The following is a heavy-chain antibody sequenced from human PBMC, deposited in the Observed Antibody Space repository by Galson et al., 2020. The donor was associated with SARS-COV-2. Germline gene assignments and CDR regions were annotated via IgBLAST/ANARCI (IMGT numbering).Heavy chain of an antibody. CDR2: IHYTGTT. J-gene: IGHJ4*02. CDR3: ARDSNDYGDFES. Sequence: EPSETLSLTRTVSGGSVSSTYYWSWVRQTPAKGLEWIGYIHYTGTTNYKPSLKSRVTIELDRSKNQFSLKLTSVTAADTAVYYCARDSNDYGDFESWGQGTLVTVSS. CDR1: GGSVSSTYY. D-gene: IGHD4-17*01. V-gene: IGHV4-61*01.